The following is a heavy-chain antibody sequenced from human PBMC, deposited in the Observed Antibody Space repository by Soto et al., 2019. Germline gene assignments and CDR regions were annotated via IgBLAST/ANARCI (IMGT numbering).Heavy chain of an antibody. V-gene: IGHV3-7*03. Sequence: GGSLRLSCAASGFTFSSYWMSWVRQAPGKGLEWVANIKQDGSEKYYVDSVKGRFTISRDNAKNSLYLQMNSLRAEDTAVYYCASLDYRGHADRPYYYYYGMDVWGQGTTVTVSS. CDR1: GFTFSSYW. D-gene: IGHD4-4*01. J-gene: IGHJ6*02. CDR2: IKQDGSEK. CDR3: ASLDYRGHADRPYYYYYGMDV.